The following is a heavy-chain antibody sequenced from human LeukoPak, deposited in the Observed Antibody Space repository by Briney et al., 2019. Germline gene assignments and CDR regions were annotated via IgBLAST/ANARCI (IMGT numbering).Heavy chain of an antibody. Sequence: SLRLSCAASGITFSSYTMNWVRQAPGKGLEWVSGINWNCGSTGYSDSVKGRFTISRDNAKNSLYLQMNSLRAEDTALYYCARGSTWFDPWGQGTLFTVSS. CDR3: ARGSTWFDP. V-gene: IGHV3-20*04. J-gene: IGHJ5*02. CDR2: INWNCGST. CDR1: GITFSSYT. D-gene: IGHD3-10*01.